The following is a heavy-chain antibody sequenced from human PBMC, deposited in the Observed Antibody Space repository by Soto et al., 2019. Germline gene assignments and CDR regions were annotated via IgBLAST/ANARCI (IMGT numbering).Heavy chain of an antibody. CDR1: GGTFSSYA. Sequence: GASVKVSCKASGGTFSSYAISWVRQAPGQGLEWMGGIIPIFGTANYAQKFQGRVTIAADKSTSTAYMELSSLRSEDTAVYYCARRGITGTSGWFDPWGQGTLVTVSS. J-gene: IGHJ5*02. D-gene: IGHD1-7*01. CDR2: IIPIFGTA. V-gene: IGHV1-69*06. CDR3: ARRGITGTSGWFDP.